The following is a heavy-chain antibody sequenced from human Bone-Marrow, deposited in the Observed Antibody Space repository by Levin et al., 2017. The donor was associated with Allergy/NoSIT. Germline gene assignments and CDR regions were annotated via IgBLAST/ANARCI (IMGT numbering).Heavy chain of an antibody. CDR3: ARVGRGLLWFGSAPFDY. J-gene: IGHJ4*02. D-gene: IGHD3-10*01. CDR1: GFTFSSYA. CDR2: ISYDGSNK. V-gene: IGHV3-30*04. Sequence: GGSLRLSCAASGFTFSSYAMHWVRQAPGKGLEWVAVISYDGSNKYYADSVKGRFTISRDNSKNTLYLQMNSLRAEDTAVYYCARVGRGLLWFGSAPFDYWGQGTLVTVSS.